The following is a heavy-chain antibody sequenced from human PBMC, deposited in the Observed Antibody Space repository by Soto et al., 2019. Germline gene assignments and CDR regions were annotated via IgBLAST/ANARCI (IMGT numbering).Heavy chain of an antibody. D-gene: IGHD2-15*01. V-gene: IGHV4-39*01. J-gene: IGHJ5*02. CDR1: GGSISSSSYY. CDR3: ASRKPYYCSGGSCYDNWFDP. Sequence: SETRSLTCTVSGGSISSSSYYWGWIRQPPGKGLEWIGSIYYSGSTYYNPSLKSRVTISVDTSKNQFSLKLSSVTAADTAVYYCASRKPYYCSGGSCYDNWFDPWGQGTLVTVSS. CDR2: IYYSGST.